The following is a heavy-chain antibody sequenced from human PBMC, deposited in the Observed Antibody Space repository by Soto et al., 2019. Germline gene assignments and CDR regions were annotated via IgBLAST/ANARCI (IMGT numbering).Heavy chain of an antibody. CDR3: ARGGGVGVAGSAAFEM. CDR2: INPATGAA. D-gene: IGHD3-3*01. J-gene: IGHJ3*02. CDR1: GYPVTAYY. V-gene: IGHV1-2*02. Sequence: QLHLVQSGAVVKKPGASVTVSCSASGYPVTAYYMHWVRQAPGRGLEWMGGINPATGAAKYTQTFPGRVTLTRDTSTSTVFMELRGLTSEDTAVFYCARGGGVGVAGSAAFEMWGQGTLVTVSS.